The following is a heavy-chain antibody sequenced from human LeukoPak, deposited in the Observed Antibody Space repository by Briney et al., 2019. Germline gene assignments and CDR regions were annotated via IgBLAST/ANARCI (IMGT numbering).Heavy chain of an antibody. CDR3: ARHPIGTAMVSYFDY. Sequence: SETLSLTXAVYGYSISSGYYWGWIRQPPGQGLEWIGTISHSGSAYYNPSLKSRVTISLDTSKNQFSLRLSSVTAADTAVYYCARHPIGTAMVSYFDYWGQGTLVTVSS. V-gene: IGHV4-38-2*01. D-gene: IGHD5-18*01. J-gene: IGHJ4*02. CDR2: ISHSGSA. CDR1: GYSISSGYY.